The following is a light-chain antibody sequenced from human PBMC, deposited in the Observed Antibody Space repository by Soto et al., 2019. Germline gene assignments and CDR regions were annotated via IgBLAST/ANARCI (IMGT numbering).Light chain of an antibody. V-gene: IGLV2-23*01. CDR2: EGN. CDR3: CSYGGSRTVV. CDR1: SSDVGTYDL. Sequence: QSALTQPASVSGSPGQSITISCTATSSDVGTYDLVSWYQHHPGNAPKLMIYEGNRRPSGVSNRFSGSKSGNTASLTISGLQAEDEADYYCCSYGGSRTVVFGGGTQLTVL. J-gene: IGLJ2*01.